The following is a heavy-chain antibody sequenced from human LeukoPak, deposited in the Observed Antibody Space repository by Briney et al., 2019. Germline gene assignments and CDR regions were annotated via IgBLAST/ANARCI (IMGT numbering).Heavy chain of an antibody. CDR2: ISVSGGSI. Sequence: TGGSLRLSCAGAGFSITDHHMDWVRQAPGKGLEWVSGISVSGGSIYYADSVTGRFTISRDNSKDTLYLQMNSLRVEDTALYYCAKEHSVLTMMRGLDSWGQGTLVTVSS. D-gene: IGHD3-22*01. J-gene: IGHJ4*02. CDR1: GFSITDHH. CDR3: AKEHSVLTMMRGLDS. V-gene: IGHV3-23*01.